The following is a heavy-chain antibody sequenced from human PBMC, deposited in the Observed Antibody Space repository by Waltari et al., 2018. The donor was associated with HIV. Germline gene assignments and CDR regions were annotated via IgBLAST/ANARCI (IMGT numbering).Heavy chain of an antibody. CDR3: ARGTSGNYNSRGDY. Sequence: EVLLVQSETEVKKPGESLKISCKSSGYTFSNYWIAWVRQMPGKGLEWVGLIYPGDSDIRYNPSCRGQVIMSVDKSINTAYLQWNSLKVSDTATYYCARGTSGNYNSRGDYWGQGTRVTVSS. CDR1: GYTFSNYW. V-gene: IGHV5-51*01. J-gene: IGHJ4*02. CDR2: IYPGDSDI. D-gene: IGHD3-10*01.